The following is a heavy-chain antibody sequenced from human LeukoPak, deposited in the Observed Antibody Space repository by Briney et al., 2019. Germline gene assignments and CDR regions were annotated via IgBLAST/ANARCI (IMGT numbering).Heavy chain of an antibody. Sequence: QAGGSLRLSCAASGFTFSSYWMSWVRQAPGKGLEWVANIKQDGGEKYYVDSVKGRFTISRDNAKNSPYLQMNSLRAEDTALYYCAKDVGYCSSTSCFSWFDPWGQGTLVTVSS. CDR2: IKQDGGEK. CDR3: AKDVGYCSSTSCFSWFDP. V-gene: IGHV3-7*03. J-gene: IGHJ5*02. D-gene: IGHD2-2*01. CDR1: GFTFSSYW.